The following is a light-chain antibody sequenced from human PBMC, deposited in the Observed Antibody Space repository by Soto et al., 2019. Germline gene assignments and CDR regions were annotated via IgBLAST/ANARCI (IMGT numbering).Light chain of an antibody. CDR2: DVS. J-gene: IGLJ1*01. Sequence: QSALTQPASVSGSPGQSITISCTGTSSDVGSYNYVSWYQQHPGKAPKLLIYDVSNRPSGVSNRFSGSKSGNTASLTISGLQAEDEADYYCCSYGGSSTYVFGTGTKVTVL. V-gene: IGLV2-23*02. CDR3: CSYGGSSTYV. CDR1: SSDVGSYNY.